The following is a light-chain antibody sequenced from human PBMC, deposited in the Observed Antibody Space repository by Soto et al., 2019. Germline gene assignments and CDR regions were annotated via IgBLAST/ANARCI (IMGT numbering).Light chain of an antibody. CDR3: GTWDSSLSAWV. J-gene: IGLJ3*02. Sequence: QSVLTQPPSVSAAPGQKVTISCSGSSSNIGNNYVSWYQQLPGTAPKLLIYDNNKRPSGTPDRFSGSKSGTSATLGITGLQTGDEADYYCGTWDSSLSAWVFGGGTKVTVL. CDR2: DNN. CDR1: SSNIGNNY. V-gene: IGLV1-51*01.